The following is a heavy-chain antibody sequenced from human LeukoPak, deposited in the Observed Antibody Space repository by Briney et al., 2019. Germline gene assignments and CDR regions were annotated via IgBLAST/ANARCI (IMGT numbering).Heavy chain of an antibody. V-gene: IGHV3-23*01. CDR1: GFTFSSYA. D-gene: IGHD3-22*01. CDR2: ISSSGGST. J-gene: IGHJ3*02. Sequence: GGSLRLSCAASGFTFSSYAMSWVRQAPGKGLEWVSAISSSGGSTYYADSVKGRFTISRDNAKNSLYLQMNSLRAEDTAVYYCARVERGYYDSKVAFDIWGQGTMVTVSS. CDR3: ARVERGYYDSKVAFDI.